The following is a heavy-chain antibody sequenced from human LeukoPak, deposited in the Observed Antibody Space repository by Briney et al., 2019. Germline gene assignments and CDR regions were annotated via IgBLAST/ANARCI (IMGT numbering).Heavy chain of an antibody. Sequence: SETLSLTCTVSGGSISSSPYYWGWIRQPPGKGLEWIGTIYYSGSTYYNPSLKSRVTISVDTSKNQFSLKLTSVTAADTAVYYCARPVPSRLGWFDPWGQGTVVTVSS. CDR1: GGSISSSPYY. D-gene: IGHD1-1*01. CDR2: IYYSGST. CDR3: ARPVPSRLGWFDP. J-gene: IGHJ5*02. V-gene: IGHV4-39*01.